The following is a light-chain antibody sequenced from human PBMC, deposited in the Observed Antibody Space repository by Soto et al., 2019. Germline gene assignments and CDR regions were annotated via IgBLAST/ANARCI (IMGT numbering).Light chain of an antibody. J-gene: IGLJ1*01. CDR2: EVS. V-gene: IGLV2-14*01. CDR1: ISDVGGYNY. CDR3: SSYTSSSTLGV. Sequence: QSALTQPSSLSGSPGQSITISCTGTISDVGGYNYVSWYQQHPGKAPKLMIYEVSNRPSGVSNRFSGSKSGNTASLTISGLQAEDEADYYCSSYTSSSTLGVFGTGTKVTVL.